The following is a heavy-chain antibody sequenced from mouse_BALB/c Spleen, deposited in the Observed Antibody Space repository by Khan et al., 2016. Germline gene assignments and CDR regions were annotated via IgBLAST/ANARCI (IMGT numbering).Heavy chain of an antibody. Sequence: EVQLQESGPGLVKPSQSLSLTCTVTGYSITSDYAWNWIRQFPGNKLEWMGYISYSGSTSYNPSLKSRISITRDTSKNQFFLQLNSVTTEDTATYYGARGLLASYYFDYWGQGTTLRVSS. J-gene: IGHJ2*01. CDR3: ARGLLASYYFDY. CDR2: ISYSGST. V-gene: IGHV3-2*02. CDR1: GYSITSDYA. D-gene: IGHD2-3*01.